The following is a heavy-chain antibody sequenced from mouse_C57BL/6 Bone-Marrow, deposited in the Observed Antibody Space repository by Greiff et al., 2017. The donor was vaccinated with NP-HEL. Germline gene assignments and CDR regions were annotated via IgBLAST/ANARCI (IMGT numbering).Heavy chain of an antibody. Sequence: QVQLQQPGAELVKPGASVKVSCKASGYTFTSYWMHWVKQRPGQGLEWIGRIHPSDSDTNYNQKFKGKATLTVDKYSSTAYMQLSSLTSEDSAVYHCLAHYYYGSSYEYYFDYWGQGTTLTVSS. CDR2: IHPSDSDT. J-gene: IGHJ2*01. V-gene: IGHV1-74*01. CDR1: GYTFTSYW. CDR3: LAHYYYGSSYEYYFDY. D-gene: IGHD1-1*01.